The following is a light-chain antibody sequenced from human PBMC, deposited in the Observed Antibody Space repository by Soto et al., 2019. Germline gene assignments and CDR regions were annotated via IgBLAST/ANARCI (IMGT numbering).Light chain of an antibody. CDR1: SSDVGGYNY. CDR2: DVN. Sequence: QSALTQPASVSGSPGQSITISCTGTSSDVGGYNYVSWYQHHPGKAPKLMIYDVNNRPSGVSNRFSGSKSGNTASLTISGLQAEDEADYYCSSYTRSNTYVFGTGTKLTVL. CDR3: SSYTRSNTYV. V-gene: IGLV2-14*03. J-gene: IGLJ1*01.